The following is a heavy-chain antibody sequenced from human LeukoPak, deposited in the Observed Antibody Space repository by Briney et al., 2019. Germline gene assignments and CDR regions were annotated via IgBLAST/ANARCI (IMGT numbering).Heavy chain of an antibody. J-gene: IGHJ4*02. CDR1: GGSISSYY. D-gene: IGHD6-6*01. V-gene: IGHV4-59*08. Sequence: SETLSLTCTVSGGSISSYYWSWIRQPPGKGLEWIGYIYYGGSTNYNPSLKSRVTISVDTSKNQFSLKLSSVTAADTAVYYCARHTAGSGIAARPDYWGQGTLVTVSS. CDR2: IYYGGST. CDR3: ARHTAGSGIAARPDY.